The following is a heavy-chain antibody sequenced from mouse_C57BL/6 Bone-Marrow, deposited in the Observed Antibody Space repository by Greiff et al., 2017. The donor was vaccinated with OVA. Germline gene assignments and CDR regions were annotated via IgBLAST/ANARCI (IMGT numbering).Heavy chain of an antibody. Sequence: VQVVESGPELVKPGASVKISCKASGYAFSSSWMNWVKQRPGKGLEWIGRIYPGDGDTNYNGKFKGKATLTADKSSSTAYMQLSSLTSEDSAVYFCAGRYSFDYWGQGTTLTVSS. V-gene: IGHV1-82*01. CDR1: GYAFSSSW. CDR2: IYPGDGDT. CDR3: AGRYSFDY. J-gene: IGHJ2*01.